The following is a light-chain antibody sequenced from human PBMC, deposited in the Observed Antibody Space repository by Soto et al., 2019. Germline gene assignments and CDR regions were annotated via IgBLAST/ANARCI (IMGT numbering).Light chain of an antibody. CDR3: QQYNSLPHT. CDR2: GVS. V-gene: IGKV3-20*01. CDR1: QSVTNSF. Sequence: ENVLTQSPGTLSLSPGETATLSCRASQSVTNSFFAWYQQKPGQGPRLLIYGVSSRATGIPDRFSGSGSATDFTLTISRLEPEDFVVYYCQQYNSLPHTFGRGTKVEVK. J-gene: IGKJ2*01.